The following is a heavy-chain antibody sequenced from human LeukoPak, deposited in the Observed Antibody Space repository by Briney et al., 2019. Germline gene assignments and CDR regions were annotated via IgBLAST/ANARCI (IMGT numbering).Heavy chain of an antibody. CDR3: ARHLGGGIYFDY. CDR1: DGSISSSNYY. V-gene: IGHV4-39*01. J-gene: IGHJ4*02. D-gene: IGHD3-16*01. CDR2: IYHSGTT. Sequence: TSETLSLTCTVSDGSISSSNYYWAWIRQSPGKGLEWIGSIYHSGTTYYNPSLKSRVTISVDTSKNQFSLNLSSVTAADTAVYYCARHLGGGIYFDYWGQGTLVTVSS.